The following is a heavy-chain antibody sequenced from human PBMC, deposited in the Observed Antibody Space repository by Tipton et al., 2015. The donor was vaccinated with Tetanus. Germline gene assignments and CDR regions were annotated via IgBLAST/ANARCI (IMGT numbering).Heavy chain of an antibody. CDR1: GFTFSFYW. V-gene: IGHV3-21*01. CDR3: RAEAGTDY. CDR2: ISNSGGYK. Sequence: SLRLSCAASGFTFSFYWMNWVRQAPGKGLEWVSSISNSGGYKYYPESVKGRFTSSRDNAKNSLYLQLKSLRVDDTALYYCRAEAGTDYWGQGTLVTASS. J-gene: IGHJ4*02. D-gene: IGHD6-19*01.